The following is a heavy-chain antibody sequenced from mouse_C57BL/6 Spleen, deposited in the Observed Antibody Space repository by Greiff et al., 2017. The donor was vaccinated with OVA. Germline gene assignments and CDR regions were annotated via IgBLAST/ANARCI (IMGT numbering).Heavy chain of an antibody. D-gene: IGHD1-1*01. V-gene: IGHV5-6*01. CDR2: ISSGGSYT. Sequence: EVQLVESGGDLVKPGGSLKLSCAASGFTFSSYGMSWVRQTPDKRLEWVATISSGGSYTYYPDSVKGRFTISRDNAKNTLYLQMSSLKSEDTAMYYCARQDTTGYYFDYWGQGTTLTVSS. J-gene: IGHJ2*01. CDR3: ARQDTTGYYFDY. CDR1: GFTFSSYG.